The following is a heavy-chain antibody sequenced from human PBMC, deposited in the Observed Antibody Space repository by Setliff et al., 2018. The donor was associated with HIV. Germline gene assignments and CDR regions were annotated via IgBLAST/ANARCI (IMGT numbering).Heavy chain of an antibody. V-gene: IGHV4-59*11. CDR1: GGSMSRHY. Sequence: PSETLSLTCTVSGGSMSRHYWSWIRQPPGKGLEFIGNIYSNGNTKYNPSLKSRVTISVDTPKNQFSLKLSSVTAADTAVYYCARDGDYNYYGMDVWGQGTTVTVSS. CDR2: IYSNGNT. CDR3: ARDGDYNYYGMDV. J-gene: IGHJ6*02. D-gene: IGHD4-17*01.